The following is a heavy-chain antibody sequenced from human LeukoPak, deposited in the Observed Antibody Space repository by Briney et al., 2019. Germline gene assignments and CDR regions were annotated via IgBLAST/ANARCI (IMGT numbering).Heavy chain of an antibody. Sequence: GGSLRLSSVASGFTFSNSWMSWVRQAPGKGLEWVASIRPDGSQDYYMDSVKGRFTISRGNAENSLFLQMNSLRAEDTAVYFCARLMGTVTTYDLWGQGTLVRVSS. J-gene: IGHJ5*02. V-gene: IGHV3-7*01. D-gene: IGHD1-7*01. CDR3: ARLMGTVTTYDL. CDR1: GFTFSNSW. CDR2: IRPDGSQD.